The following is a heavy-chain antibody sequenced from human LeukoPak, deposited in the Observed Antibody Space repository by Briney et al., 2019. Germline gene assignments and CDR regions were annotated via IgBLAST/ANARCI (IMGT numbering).Heavy chain of an antibody. CDR3: ARAPTLYDILTGYYSPGDY. D-gene: IGHD3-9*01. J-gene: IGHJ4*02. CDR2: ISSSSSYI. CDR1: GFTFSSYS. Sequence: PGGSLRLSCAASGFTFSSYSMNWVRQAPWKGLEWVSSISSSSSYIYYADSVKGRFTISRDNAKNSLYLQMNSLRAEDTAVYYCARAPTLYDILTGYYSPGDYWGQGTLVTVSS. V-gene: IGHV3-21*01.